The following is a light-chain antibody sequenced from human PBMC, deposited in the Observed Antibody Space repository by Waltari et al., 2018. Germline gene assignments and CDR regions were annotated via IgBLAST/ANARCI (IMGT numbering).Light chain of an antibody. CDR2: EAS. V-gene: IGKV1-5*03. J-gene: IGKJ2*01. Sequence: DIQMTQSPSTLSASVGDRVTITCRASHRISRWLAWYQQKPGKAPNLLIYEASSLQSGVSSRFSGSGSGTEFTLTINSLQPDDFATYYCQQYNTYPYTFGQGTKLEI. CDR3: QQYNTYPYT. CDR1: HRISRW.